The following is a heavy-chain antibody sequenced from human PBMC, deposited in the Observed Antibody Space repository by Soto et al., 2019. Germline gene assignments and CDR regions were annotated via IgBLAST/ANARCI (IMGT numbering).Heavy chain of an antibody. CDR2: ISYDGSNK. CDR3: AKDQGYYCSGSYYRRTFGYYYYGMDV. Sequence: PGGSLRLSCAASGFTFSSYGMHWVRQAPGKGLEWVAVISYDGSNKYYADSVKGRFTISRDNSKNTLYLQMNSLRAEYTAVYYCAKDQGYYCSGSYYRRTFGYYYYGMDVWGQGTTVTVSS. V-gene: IGHV3-30*18. D-gene: IGHD3-10*01. J-gene: IGHJ6*02. CDR1: GFTFSSYG.